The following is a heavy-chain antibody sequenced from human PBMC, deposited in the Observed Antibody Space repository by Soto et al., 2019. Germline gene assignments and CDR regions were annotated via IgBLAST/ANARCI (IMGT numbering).Heavy chain of an antibody. Sequence: PGGSLRLSCAASGFTFGASAMHWVRQASGKGLEWVGRIRNKGNNYATAYTASVKGRFTISRDDSKSTVYLQMNSLKIDDTAVYYCTARRDWTAVDPLEYWGLGTLVTVSS. D-gene: IGHD5-18*01. J-gene: IGHJ4*02. CDR3: TARRDWTAVDPLEY. CDR1: GFTFGASA. V-gene: IGHV3-73*01. CDR2: IRNKGNNYAT.